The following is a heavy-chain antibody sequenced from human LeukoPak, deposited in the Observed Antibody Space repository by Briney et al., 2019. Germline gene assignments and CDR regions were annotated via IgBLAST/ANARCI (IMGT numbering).Heavy chain of an antibody. Sequence: GGSLRLSCEASGFTFGIYAMHWVRQAPGKGLEYISGISSNGYSTYYANSVKGRFTISRDNSKNTLYLQMGSLRDEDMAVFYCAREATTKTGRVCCFDYWGQGTLVTVSS. CDR2: ISSNGYST. D-gene: IGHD3-16*01. CDR1: GFTFGIYA. V-gene: IGHV3-64*01. CDR3: AREATTKTGRVCCFDY. J-gene: IGHJ4*02.